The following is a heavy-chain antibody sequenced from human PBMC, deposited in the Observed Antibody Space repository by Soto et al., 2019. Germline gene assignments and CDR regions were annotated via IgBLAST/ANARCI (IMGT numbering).Heavy chain of an antibody. CDR2: ISFDGKNR. V-gene: IGHV3-30*18. CDR1: GFIFSNYG. D-gene: IGHD2-15*01. Sequence: QVQLVESGGGVVQPGKSLRLSCAASGFIFSNYGMHWVRQAPGKRLEWVALISFDGKNRNYADSVKGRFTIYRDNPKNTLYLEMNSLRPEDTAFYYCAKRGGVVGGSEHPFFEYWGQGTLVTVSS. J-gene: IGHJ4*02. CDR3: AKRGGVVGGSEHPFFEY.